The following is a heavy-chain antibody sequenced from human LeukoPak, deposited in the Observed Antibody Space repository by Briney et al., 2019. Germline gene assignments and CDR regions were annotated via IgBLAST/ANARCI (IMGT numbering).Heavy chain of an antibody. Sequence: GSSVKVSCKASGGTFSSYAISWVRQAPGQGLKWMGGIITIFGTANYAQKFQGRVTITTDESTSTAYMELSSLRSEDTAVYYCARVVGLAWNFVYWGQGTLVTVSS. J-gene: IGHJ4*02. CDR3: ARVVGLAWNFVY. CDR2: IITIFGTA. D-gene: IGHD2-15*01. V-gene: IGHV1-69*05. CDR1: GGTFSSYA.